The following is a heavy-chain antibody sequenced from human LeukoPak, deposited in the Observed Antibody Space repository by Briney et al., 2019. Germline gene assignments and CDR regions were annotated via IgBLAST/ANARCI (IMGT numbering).Heavy chain of an antibody. CDR2: IYPGDSDT. Sequence: GESLKISCKGSGYSFTSYWIGWVRQMPGKDLAWMGIIYPGDSDTRYSPSFQGQVTISADKSISTAYLQWSNLKASDTAMYYCARLPVYQDWFDPWGQGTLVTVSS. D-gene: IGHD2-8*01. CDR1: GYSFTSYW. CDR3: ARLPVYQDWFDP. J-gene: IGHJ5*02. V-gene: IGHV5-51*01.